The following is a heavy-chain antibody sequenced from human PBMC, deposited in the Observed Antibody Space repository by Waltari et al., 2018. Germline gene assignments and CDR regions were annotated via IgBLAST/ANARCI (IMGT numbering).Heavy chain of an antibody. D-gene: IGHD3-3*01. CDR1: GGSISSGSYY. CDR2: IYTSGST. J-gene: IGHJ6*02. CDR3: ARGGDFWSGFLLADYYGMDV. V-gene: IGHV4-61*02. Sequence: QVQLQESGPGLVKPSQTLSLTCTVSGGSISSGSYYWSWIRQPAGKGLEWIGRIYTSGSTNYNPAIKSRVTISVDTSKNQFSLKLSSVTAADTAVYYCARGGDFWSGFLLADYYGMDVWGQGTTVTVSS.